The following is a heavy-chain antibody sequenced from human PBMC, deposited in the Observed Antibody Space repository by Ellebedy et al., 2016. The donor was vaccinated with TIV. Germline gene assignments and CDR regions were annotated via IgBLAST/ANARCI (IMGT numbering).Heavy chain of an antibody. D-gene: IGHD3-3*01. CDR3: ARGPATIFGVVKPLDC. V-gene: IGHV3-7*01. CDR1: GFTFTDYT. J-gene: IGHJ4*02. Sequence: PGGSLRLSCVASGFTFTDYTMNWVRQAPGKGLEWVANIKQDGSEKNYVDSVKGRFNISRDNAKNSLYLQVNSLRAEDTAVYFCARGPATIFGVVKPLDCWGQGTLVTVSS. CDR2: IKQDGSEK.